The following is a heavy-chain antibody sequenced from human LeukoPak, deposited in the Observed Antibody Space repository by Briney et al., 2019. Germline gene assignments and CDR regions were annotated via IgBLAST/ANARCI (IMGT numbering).Heavy chain of an antibody. D-gene: IGHD3-22*01. Sequence: GGSLRLSCAASGFTFSSYAMSWVRQAPGKGLEWVSGISGSGDNTYYADSVKGRFTISRDSSKNTLYVQVNSLGTEDTAAYYCAKGSYYDSSGSFYFDYWGQGTLVTVSS. CDR1: GFTFSSYA. V-gene: IGHV3-23*01. CDR2: ISGSGDNT. CDR3: AKGSYYDSSGSFYFDY. J-gene: IGHJ4*02.